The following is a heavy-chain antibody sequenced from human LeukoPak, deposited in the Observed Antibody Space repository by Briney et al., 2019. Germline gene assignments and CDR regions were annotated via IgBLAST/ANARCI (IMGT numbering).Heavy chain of an antibody. CDR1: GFTFSSYS. J-gene: IGHJ4*02. V-gene: IGHV3-21*01. D-gene: IGHD2-2*01. CDR2: ISSSSSYI. CDR3: ARDSQYQLLSIDY. Sequence: GGSLRLSCAASGFTFSSYSMNWVRQAPGKGLEWVSSISSSSSYIYYAHSVKSRFTISRDNAKNSLYLQMNSLRAEDTAVYYCARDSQYQLLSIDYWGQGTLVTVSS.